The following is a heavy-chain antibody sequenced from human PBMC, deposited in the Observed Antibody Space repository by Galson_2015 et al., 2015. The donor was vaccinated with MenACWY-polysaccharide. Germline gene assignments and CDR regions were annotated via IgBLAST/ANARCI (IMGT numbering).Heavy chain of an antibody. CDR1: GFTFSDHY. V-gene: IGHV3-72*01. D-gene: IGHD2-15*01. J-gene: IGHJ4*02. Sequence: SLRLSCAASGFTFSDHYVDWVRQAPGKGLEWVARSRNKANSHTTVYAASVKGRFTISRDDSENSLYLQMDSLKTEDTAVYYCAKTGYGGSGTCYSDYYDYWGQGALVTVSS. CDR2: SRNKANSHTT. CDR3: AKTGYGGSGTCYSDYYDY.